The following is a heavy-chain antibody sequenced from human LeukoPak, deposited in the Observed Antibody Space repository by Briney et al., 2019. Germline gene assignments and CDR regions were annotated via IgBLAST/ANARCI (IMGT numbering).Heavy chain of an antibody. CDR2: IYYSGST. Sequence: SETLSLTCTVSGGSISSGGYYWSWIRQHPGKGLEWIGYIYYSGSTYYNPSLMSRLTISVDTSKNQFSLKLTSVTAADTAVYYCARAGDYDSSGYSSRDAFEIWGQGTMVAVSS. D-gene: IGHD3-22*01. V-gene: IGHV4-31*03. J-gene: IGHJ3*02. CDR3: ARAGDYDSSGYSSRDAFEI. CDR1: GGSISSGGYY.